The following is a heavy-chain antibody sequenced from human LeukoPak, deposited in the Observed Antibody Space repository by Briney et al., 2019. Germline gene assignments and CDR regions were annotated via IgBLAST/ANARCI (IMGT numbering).Heavy chain of an antibody. J-gene: IGHJ4*02. CDR2: IWNDGSNK. CDR3: ARDNGGYSYGYLDY. CDR1: GFTFSSYG. D-gene: IGHD5-18*01. Sequence: PGRSLRLSCAASGFTFSSYGMHWVRQAPGKGLEWVAVIWNDGSNKYYADSVKGRFTISRDNSKNTLYLQMNSLRTEDTAVYYCARDNGGYSYGYLDYWGQGTLVTVSS. V-gene: IGHV3-33*01.